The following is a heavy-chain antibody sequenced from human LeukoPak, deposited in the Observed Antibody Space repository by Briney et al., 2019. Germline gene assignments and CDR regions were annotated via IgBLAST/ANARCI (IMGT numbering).Heavy chain of an antibody. CDR3: AKGYRGSTYSSLDS. D-gene: IGHD2-2*01. J-gene: IGHJ4*02. V-gene: IGHV3-23*01. CDR1: GFSFSSYA. Sequence: PGGSLRLSRAASGFSFSSYAMTWVRQAPGNGPEWVSAISNSGDNTFYADSVKGRFTISRDNSKNTLYLQMNSLRAEDTAVYYCAKGYRGSTYSSLDSWGQGTLVTVSS. CDR2: ISNSGDNT.